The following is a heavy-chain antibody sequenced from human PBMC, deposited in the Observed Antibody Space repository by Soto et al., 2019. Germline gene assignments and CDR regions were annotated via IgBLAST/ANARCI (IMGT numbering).Heavy chain of an antibody. J-gene: IGHJ4*02. CDR2: IKSKTDGGTT. CDR3: TTALPPLYNWNDAEHDY. Sequence: EVQLVESGGGLVKPGGSLRLSCAASGFTFSNAWMSWVRQAPGKGLEWVGRIKSKTDGGTTDYAAPVKGRFTISRDDSKNTLYLQMNSLKTEDTAVYYCTTALPPLYNWNDAEHDYWGQGTLVTVSS. D-gene: IGHD1-20*01. CDR1: GFTFSNAW. V-gene: IGHV3-15*01.